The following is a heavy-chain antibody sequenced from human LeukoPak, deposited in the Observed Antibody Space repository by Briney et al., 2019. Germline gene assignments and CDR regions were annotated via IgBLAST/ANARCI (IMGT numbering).Heavy chain of an antibody. D-gene: IGHD1-26*01. Sequence: GGSLRLSCEASGFTFSSYWMNWARQAPGKGLELVASIKGDGSEKYYVDSVKGRFTISRDNAKNSLYLQMNSLRAEDTAVYYCARDSSGSYYSDAFDIWGQGTMVTVSS. CDR3: ARDSSGSYYSDAFDI. V-gene: IGHV3-7*01. CDR2: IKGDGSEK. CDR1: GFTFSSYW. J-gene: IGHJ3*02.